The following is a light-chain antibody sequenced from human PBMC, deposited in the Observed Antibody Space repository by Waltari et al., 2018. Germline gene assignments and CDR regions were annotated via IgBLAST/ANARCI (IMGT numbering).Light chain of an antibody. CDR1: ESVSTW. CDR3: QQYASTSLT. J-gene: IGKJ4*01. CDR2: RAS. Sequence: IQMTQSPHKLSASLGDRVTINCRASESVSTWLAWYQQKPGKAPKLLIYRASSLEGEVPSRFTGSGYGTEFTLTINNLQPEDFATYFCQQYASTSLTFGGGTEVEI. V-gene: IGKV1-5*03.